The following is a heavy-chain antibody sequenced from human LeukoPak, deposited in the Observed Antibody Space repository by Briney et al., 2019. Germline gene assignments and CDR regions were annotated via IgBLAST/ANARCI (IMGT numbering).Heavy chain of an antibody. V-gene: IGHV3-48*03. CDR1: GFTFSTYE. Sequence: GGSLRLSCAASGFTFSTYEMNWVRQAPGKGLERISYISSSGNTIYYADAVKGRFTISRDNAKNSLYLQMNSLRAEDTAVYYCARDNYDSSTPYYFDNWGQGTLVTVSS. CDR2: ISSSGNTI. J-gene: IGHJ4*02. D-gene: IGHD3-22*01. CDR3: ARDNYDSSTPYYFDN.